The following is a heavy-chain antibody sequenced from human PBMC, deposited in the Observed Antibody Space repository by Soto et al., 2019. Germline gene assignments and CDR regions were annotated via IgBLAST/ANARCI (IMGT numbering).Heavy chain of an antibody. CDR3: ASDRLGSSSWEIYYYYYMDV. D-gene: IGHD6-6*01. V-gene: IGHV1-69*02. J-gene: IGHJ6*03. CDR2: IIPILGIA. Sequence: QVQLVQSGAEVKKPGSSVKVSCKASGGTFSSYTISWVRQAPGQGLEWMGRIIPILGIANYAQKFQGRVTITADKSTSTDYMELSSLRSEDTAVYYCASDRLGSSSWEIYYYYYMDVWGKGTTVTVSS. CDR1: GGTFSSYT.